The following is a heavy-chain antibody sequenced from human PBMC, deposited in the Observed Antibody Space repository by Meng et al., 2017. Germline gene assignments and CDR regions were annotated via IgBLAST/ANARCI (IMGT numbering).Heavy chain of an antibody. CDR2: VYPSFGTA. V-gene: IGHV1-69*05. CDR3: ACRITMVRGVIINHYPNWFDL. CDR1: DAPHSCYD. Sequence: QAGAVLQKTADRVKVSDKEYDAPHSCYDISWVHQAPGQGLEWQEGVYPSFGTANYARKFKGRVTINTDESTSTAYMELSSLRSEATAVYYCACRITMVRGVIINHYPNWFDLWGQGTLVTVSS. D-gene: IGHD3-10*01. J-gene: IGHJ5*02.